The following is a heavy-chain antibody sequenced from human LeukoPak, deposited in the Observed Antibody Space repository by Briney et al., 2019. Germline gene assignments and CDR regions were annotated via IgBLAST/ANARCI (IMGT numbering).Heavy chain of an antibody. CDR3: AISQAPYYCDSSGYNKGHDY. D-gene: IGHD3-22*01. Sequence: AGGSLRLSCAASGFTFSSYAMGWVRQAPGKGLEWVSAISGSGGSTYYADSVKGRFTISRDNSKNTLYLQMNSLRAEDTAVYYCAISQAPYYCDSSGYNKGHDYWGQGTLVTVSS. J-gene: IGHJ4*02. CDR2: ISGSGGST. V-gene: IGHV3-23*01. CDR1: GFTFSSYA.